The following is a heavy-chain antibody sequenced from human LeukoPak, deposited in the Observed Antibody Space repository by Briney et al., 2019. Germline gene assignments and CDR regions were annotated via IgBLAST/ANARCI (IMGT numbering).Heavy chain of an antibody. CDR3: ARKEGGWLVPLVSGSPIDY. V-gene: IGHV3-23*01. D-gene: IGHD6-19*01. Sequence: GGSLRLSCAASGFTFSTYAMSWVRQAPGKGLDWVSAISDSGGSTYYADSVKGRFTISRDNAKNSLYLQMNSLRAEDTAVYYCARKEGGWLVPLVSGSPIDYWGQGTLVTVSS. CDR1: GFTFSTYA. J-gene: IGHJ4*02. CDR2: ISDSGGST.